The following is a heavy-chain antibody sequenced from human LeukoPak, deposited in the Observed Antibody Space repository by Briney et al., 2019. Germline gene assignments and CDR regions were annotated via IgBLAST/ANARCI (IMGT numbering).Heavy chain of an antibody. CDR3: AKVDKLDGSGSYSHLFDY. CDR2: ISGSGGST. D-gene: IGHD3-10*01. CDR1: GFTFSSYA. V-gene: IGHV3-23*01. J-gene: IGHJ4*02. Sequence: GGSLRLSCAASGFTFSSYAMSWVRQAPGEGLEWVSAISGSGGSTYYADSVKGRFTISRDSSKNTLYLQMNSLRGEDTAVYYCAKVDKLDGSGSYSHLFDYWGQGTLVTVSS.